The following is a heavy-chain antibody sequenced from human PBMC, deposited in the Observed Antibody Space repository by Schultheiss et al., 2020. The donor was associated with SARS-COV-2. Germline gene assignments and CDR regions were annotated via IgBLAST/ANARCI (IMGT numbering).Heavy chain of an antibody. Sequence: SCAASGFTFSSYAMHWVRQAPGKGLEWVAVISYDGSNKYYADSVKGRFTISRDNSKNSLYLQMNSLRAEDTAVYYCARDGSGGWHFDLWGRGTLVTVSS. CDR2: ISYDGSNK. J-gene: IGHJ2*01. V-gene: IGHV3-30*04. D-gene: IGHD6-25*01. CDR1: GFTFSSYA. CDR3: ARDGSGGWHFDL.